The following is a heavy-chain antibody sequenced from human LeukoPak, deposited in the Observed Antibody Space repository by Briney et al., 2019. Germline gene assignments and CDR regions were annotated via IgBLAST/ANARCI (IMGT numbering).Heavy chain of an antibody. CDR1: GFTFSSYW. Sequence: PGGSLRLSCAASGFTFSSYWMSWVRQAPGKGLDWVANIKQDGSEKYYVDPVKGRFTISRDNAKSSLYLQMNSLRAEDTAVYYCARVRWDPTYFDYWGQGTLVTVSS. V-gene: IGHV3-7*01. CDR2: IKQDGSEK. D-gene: IGHD1-26*01. J-gene: IGHJ4*02. CDR3: ARVRWDPTYFDY.